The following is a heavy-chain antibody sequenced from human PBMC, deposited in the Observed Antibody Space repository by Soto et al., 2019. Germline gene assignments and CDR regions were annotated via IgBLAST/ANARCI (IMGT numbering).Heavy chain of an antibody. Sequence: EVQLVESGGGLIQPGGSLKLSCAASGFTVGHNYMSWVRQAPGKGLEWVSLIYSPGTTKYADSVKGRFTVSRDNAKNTLYLQMNSLRAEDTAVYYCAKDGRGSGSHYNSFGYWGQGTLVTVSS. V-gene: IGHV3-53*01. CDR1: GFTVGHNY. CDR3: AKDGRGSGSHYNSFGY. D-gene: IGHD3-10*01. CDR2: IYSPGTT. J-gene: IGHJ4*02.